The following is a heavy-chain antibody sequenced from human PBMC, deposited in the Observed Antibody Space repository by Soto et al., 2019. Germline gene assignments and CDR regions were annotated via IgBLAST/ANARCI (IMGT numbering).Heavy chain of an antibody. J-gene: IGHJ4*02. Sequence: PSETLSLTCIVSGDSISPYYWTWIRQPPGKGLEWIGHIYYSGSPNYNPSLKSRVTISVDTSKSQFSLKLSSVTAADTAVYYCARQTTVFAPGCFDNWGQGTLVTVSS. CDR1: GDSISPYY. CDR2: IYYSGSP. CDR3: ARQTTVFAPGCFDN. D-gene: IGHD4-17*01. V-gene: IGHV4-59*01.